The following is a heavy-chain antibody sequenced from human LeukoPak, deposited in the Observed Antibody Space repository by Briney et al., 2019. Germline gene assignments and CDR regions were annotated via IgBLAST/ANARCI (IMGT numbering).Heavy chain of an antibody. J-gene: IGHJ5*02. Sequence: GGSLRLSCAASGFTFSSYWMSWVRQAPGKGLEWVANIKQDGSEKYYVDSVKGRFTISRDNAKNSLYLQMNSLRAEDTAVYYCARANIGAARPFDPWGQGTLVTVSS. D-gene: IGHD6-6*01. CDR1: GFTFSSYW. CDR3: ARANIGAARPFDP. V-gene: IGHV3-7*01. CDR2: IKQDGSEK.